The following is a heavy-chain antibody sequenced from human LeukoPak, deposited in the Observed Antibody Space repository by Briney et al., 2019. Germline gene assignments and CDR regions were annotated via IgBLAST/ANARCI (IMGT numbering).Heavy chain of an antibody. CDR1: GYTFTSYA. CDR2: INTNTGNP. V-gene: IGHV7-4-1*02. J-gene: IGHJ4*02. CDR3: ARERGSPPVLLWFGELFPLDN. D-gene: IGHD3-10*01. Sequence: ASVKVSCKASGYTFTSYAMNWVRQAPGQGLEWMGWINTNTGNPTYAQGFTGRFVFSLDTSVSTAYLQISSLKAEDTAVYYCARERGSPPVLLWFGELFPLDNWGQGTLVTVSS.